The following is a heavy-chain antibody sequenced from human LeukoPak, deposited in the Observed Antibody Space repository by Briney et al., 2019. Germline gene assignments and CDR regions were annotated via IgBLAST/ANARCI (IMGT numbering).Heavy chain of an antibody. V-gene: IGHV1-2*02. CDR1: GYTFTGYY. CDR3: ARDGGYCSSTSCYSNWFGP. CDR2: INPNSGGT. D-gene: IGHD2-2*01. Sequence: GASVTVSFKASGYTFTGYYMHWVRQAPGQGLEWMGLINPNSGGTNYAQKFQGRVTMTRDTSISTAYMELSRLRSDDTAVYYCARDGGYCSSTSCYSNWFGPWGQGTLVTVSS. J-gene: IGHJ5*02.